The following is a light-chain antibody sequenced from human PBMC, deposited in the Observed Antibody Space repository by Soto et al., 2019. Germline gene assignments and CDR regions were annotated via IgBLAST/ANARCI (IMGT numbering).Light chain of an antibody. CDR1: QSVSHRY. J-gene: IGKJ1*01. CDR2: GAY. CDR3: QQYGSSGT. V-gene: IGKV3-20*01. Sequence: EIVLTQSPGTLSLSSGEGASLXXRPSQSVSHRYLAGYQQKPGQAPRXLIYGAYNRATGIPDRFSGSGSGTDFTLTISRLEPEDFAVYYCQQYGSSGTFGQGTKVDI.